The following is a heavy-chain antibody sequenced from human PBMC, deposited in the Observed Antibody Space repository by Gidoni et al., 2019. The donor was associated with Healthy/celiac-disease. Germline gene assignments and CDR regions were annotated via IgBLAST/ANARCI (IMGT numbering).Heavy chain of an antibody. CDR3: AHSFTIFGVVIYSENWFDP. CDR2: IYWNDDK. Sequence: QITLKESGPTLVKPTQTLTLTCTFSGFSLSTSGVGVGWIRQPPGKALEWLALIYWNDDKRYSPSLKSRLTITKDTSKNQVVLTMTNMDPVDTATYYCAHSFTIFGVVIYSENWFDPWGQGTLVTVSS. D-gene: IGHD3-3*01. CDR1: GFSLSTSGVG. V-gene: IGHV2-5*01. J-gene: IGHJ5*02.